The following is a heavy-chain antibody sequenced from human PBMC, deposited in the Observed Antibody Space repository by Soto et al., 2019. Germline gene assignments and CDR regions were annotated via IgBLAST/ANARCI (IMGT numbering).Heavy chain of an antibody. V-gene: IGHV3-30*18. CDR1: GFTFSSYG. CDR2: ISCSGSNT. CDR3: AKDLAYVPI. J-gene: IGHJ3*02. Sequence: PGGSLRLSCAASGFTFSSYGMHWVRQAPGKGLEWVAAISCSGSNTYYADSVKGRFTISRDNSKNTLYLQMNSLRAEDTAVYYCAKDLAYVPIWGQGTMVTVSS. D-gene: IGHD3-10*02.